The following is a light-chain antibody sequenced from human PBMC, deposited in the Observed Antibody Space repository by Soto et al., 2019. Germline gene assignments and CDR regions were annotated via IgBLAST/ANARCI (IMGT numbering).Light chain of an antibody. J-gene: IGKJ5*01. CDR3: QQYGSSLSIT. Sequence: EIVLTQSPGTLSLSPGERATLSCRASQSVSGNYFAWYQQKPGQAPRLLIYGASSRATGIPDRFSGSGSGTDFTLTISRLEPEDFAVYYCQQYGSSLSITFGQGTRLEIK. CDR1: QSVSGNY. V-gene: IGKV3-20*01. CDR2: GAS.